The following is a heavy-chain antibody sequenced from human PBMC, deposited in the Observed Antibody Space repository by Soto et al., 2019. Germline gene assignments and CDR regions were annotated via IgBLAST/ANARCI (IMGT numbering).Heavy chain of an antibody. CDR1: GFTFSSYW. CDR3: ANGAYYDFWSGPTEDY. V-gene: IGHV3-74*01. J-gene: IGHJ4*02. D-gene: IGHD3-3*01. CDR2: INSDGSST. Sequence: GSLRLSCAASGFTFSSYWMHWVRQAPGKGLVWVSRINSDGSSTSYADSVKGRFTISRDNSKNTLYLQMNSLRAEDTAVYYCANGAYYDFWSGPTEDYWGQGTLVTVSS.